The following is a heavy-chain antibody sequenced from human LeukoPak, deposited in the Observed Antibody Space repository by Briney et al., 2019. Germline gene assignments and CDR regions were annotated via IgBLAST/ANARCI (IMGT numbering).Heavy chain of an antibody. Sequence: SETLSLTCTVSGGSVGRDSHNWSWIRQPAGKRLEWIGRIYSSGDTSYNPSLKSRVTISLDTSNNQVSLKLTSVTAADTAVYYCASLNPYRGYGGYDQDYWGQGTLVTVSS. CDR3: ASLNPYRGYGGYDQDY. CDR1: GGSVGRDSHN. J-gene: IGHJ4*02. CDR2: IYSSGDT. D-gene: IGHD5-12*01. V-gene: IGHV4-61*02.